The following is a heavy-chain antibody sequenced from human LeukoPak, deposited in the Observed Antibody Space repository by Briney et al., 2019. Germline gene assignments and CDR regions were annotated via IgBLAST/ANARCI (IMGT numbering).Heavy chain of an antibody. CDR2: IYYSGST. Sequence: SETLSLTCTVSGGSISSSSYYWGWIRQPPGKGLEWIGTIYYSGSTYYNPSLKSRVTISVDTSKNQFSLKLSSVTAADTAVYYCAKQGYYYGSGSYQYYFDYWGQGTLVTVSS. J-gene: IGHJ4*02. D-gene: IGHD3-10*01. CDR3: AKQGYYYGSGSYQYYFDY. V-gene: IGHV4-39*01. CDR1: GGSISSSSYY.